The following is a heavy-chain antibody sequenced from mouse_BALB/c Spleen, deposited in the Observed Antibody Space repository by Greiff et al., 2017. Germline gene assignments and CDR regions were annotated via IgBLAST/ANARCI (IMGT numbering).Heavy chain of an antibody. J-gene: IGHJ1*01. Sequence: EVQLQQSGPELVKPGASVKISCKASGYTFTDYNMDWVKQSHGKSLEWIGDINPNYDSTSYNQKFKGKATLTVDKSSSTAYLQLSSLTSEDTAVYYCARPTVDWYFDVWGAGTTVTVSS. CDR2: INPNYDST. CDR3: ARPTVDWYFDV. V-gene: IGHV1-18*01. CDR1: GYTFTDYN. D-gene: IGHD1-1*01.